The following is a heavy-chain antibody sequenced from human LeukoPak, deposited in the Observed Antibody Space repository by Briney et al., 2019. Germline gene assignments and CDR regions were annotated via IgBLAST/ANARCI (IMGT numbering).Heavy chain of an antibody. CDR3: ARGLSNYYDSSVYFDY. J-gene: IGHJ4*02. V-gene: IGHV1-2*02. Sequence: ASVKVSCKASGYTFTGDYMHWVRQAPGQGLEWMGWINPNSGGTNYAQKFQGRVTMTRDTSISTAYLQWSSLKASDTAMYYCARGLSNYYDSSVYFDYWGQGTLVTVSS. CDR1: GYTFTGDY. D-gene: IGHD3-22*01. CDR2: INPNSGGT.